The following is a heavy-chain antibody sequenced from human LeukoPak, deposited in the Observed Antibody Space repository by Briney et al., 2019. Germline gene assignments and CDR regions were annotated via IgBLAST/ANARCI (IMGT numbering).Heavy chain of an antibody. CDR2: IYYSGST. CDR3: ARGSYGDWGWFDP. Sequence: SETLSLTCTVSGGSVSSGSYYWNWIRQPPGKGLEWIGYIYYSGSTNYNPSLKSRVTVSLDTPKNQFSLKLSSVTAADTAVYYCARGSYGDWGWFDPWGQGTLVTVSS. V-gene: IGHV4-61*01. CDR1: GGSVSSGSYY. D-gene: IGHD4-17*01. J-gene: IGHJ5*02.